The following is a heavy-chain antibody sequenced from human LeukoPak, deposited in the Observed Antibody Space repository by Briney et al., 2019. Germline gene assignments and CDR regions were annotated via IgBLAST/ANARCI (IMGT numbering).Heavy chain of an antibody. J-gene: IGHJ6*03. Sequence: SETLSLTCTISGDSSRTFYWSWIRQPAGMGLEWIGRVYTSGNTNYNPSLKSRVAMSLDTSQKQFSLRLSSVTAADTAVYYCMTIFTGYYMDVWGKGTTVTVSS. CDR2: VYTSGNT. D-gene: IGHD2-21*01. CDR3: MTIFTGYYMDV. V-gene: IGHV4-4*07. CDR1: GDSSRTFY.